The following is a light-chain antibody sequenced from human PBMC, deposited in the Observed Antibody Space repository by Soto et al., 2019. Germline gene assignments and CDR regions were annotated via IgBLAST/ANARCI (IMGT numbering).Light chain of an antibody. J-gene: IGKJ2*01. CDR3: QQYNTYS. CDR2: KTS. CDR1: QSLNSW. Sequence: DLPMTQSPSTLSASVGDRVSITCRASQSLNSWLAWYQQKPGKAPKLLIYKTSTLESGVPSRFSGSGSGTEFTLTISNLQPDDFATYYCQQYNTYSFGQGTKLEIK. V-gene: IGKV1-5*03.